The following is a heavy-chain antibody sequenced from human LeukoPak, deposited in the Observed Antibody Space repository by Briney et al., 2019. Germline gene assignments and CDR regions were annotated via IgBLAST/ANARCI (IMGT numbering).Heavy chain of an antibody. CDR2: ISSSGHTI. CDR1: GLTFSSYE. J-gene: IGHJ6*02. D-gene: IGHD1-26*01. CDR3: ASNVGPRRRSPVLMDV. V-gene: IGHV3-48*03. Sequence: GGSLRLSCAASGLTFSSYEMSWVRQAPGKGLEWVSYISSSGHTIYYADSVKGRFIISRDNAKKSLYLLMNSLRAEDTAVYYCASNVGPRRRSPVLMDVWGQGTTVTVSS.